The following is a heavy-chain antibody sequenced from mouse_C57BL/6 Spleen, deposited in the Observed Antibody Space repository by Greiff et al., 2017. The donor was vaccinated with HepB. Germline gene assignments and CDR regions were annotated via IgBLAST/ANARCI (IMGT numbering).Heavy chain of an antibody. V-gene: IGHV10-1*01. CDR1: GFSFNTYA. CDR2: IRSKSNNYAT. J-gene: IGHJ2*01. D-gene: IGHD2-4*01. CDR3: VRGAYDYGFDY. Sequence: EVMLVESGGGLVQPKGSLKLSCAASGFSFNTYAMNWVRQAPGKGLEWVARIRSKSNNYATYYADSVKDRFTISRDDSESMLYLQMNNLKTEDTAMYYCVRGAYDYGFDYWGQGTTLTVSS.